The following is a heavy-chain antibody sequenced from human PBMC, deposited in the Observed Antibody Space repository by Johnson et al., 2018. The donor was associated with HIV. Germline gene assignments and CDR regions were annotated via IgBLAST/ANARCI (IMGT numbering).Heavy chain of an antibody. V-gene: IGHV3-30*04. CDR3: ARGSRYTYDNDDVYLLQAFDV. D-gene: IGHD3-16*01. J-gene: IGHJ3*01. Sequence: QVQLVESGGGVVQPGRSLRLSCAASGFTFNSYAMHWVRQAPGKGLEWVAVISYDGSNKYYADSVKGLFTISRDNSKNTLYLQMNSLRAEDTAVYYCARGSRYTYDNDDVYLLQAFDVWGQGTVVTVSS. CDR1: GFTFNSYA. CDR2: ISYDGSNK.